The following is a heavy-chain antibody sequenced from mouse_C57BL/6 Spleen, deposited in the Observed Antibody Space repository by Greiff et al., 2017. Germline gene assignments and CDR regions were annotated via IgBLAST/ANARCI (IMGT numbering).Heavy chain of an antibody. J-gene: IGHJ2*01. CDR3: ARSHDYDPSDYYFDY. CDR2: INPYNGDT. D-gene: IGHD2-4*01. V-gene: IGHV1-20*01. CDR1: GYSFTGYF. Sequence: EVQLQQSGPELVKPGDSVKISCKASGYSFTGYFMNWVMQSHGKSLEWIGRINPYNGDTFYNQKFKGKATLTVDKSSSTAHMELRSLTSEDSAVYYCARSHDYDPSDYYFDYWGQGTTLTVSS.